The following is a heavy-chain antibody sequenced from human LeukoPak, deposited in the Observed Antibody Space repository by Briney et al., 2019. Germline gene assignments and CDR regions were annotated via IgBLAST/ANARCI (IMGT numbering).Heavy chain of an antibody. CDR1: GFTFSSYE. Sequence: PGGSLRLSCAASGFTFSSYEMNWVRQVPGKGLEWVSATSSSDDGTYHAGSVRGRFTIYRDNFRNTLYLQMNRLRVEDAALYYCARAPVTSCRGAFCYPFDLWGQGVLVTVSS. CDR3: ARAPVTSCRGAFCYPFDL. CDR2: TSSSDDGT. J-gene: IGHJ4*02. D-gene: IGHD2-21*01. V-gene: IGHV3-23*01.